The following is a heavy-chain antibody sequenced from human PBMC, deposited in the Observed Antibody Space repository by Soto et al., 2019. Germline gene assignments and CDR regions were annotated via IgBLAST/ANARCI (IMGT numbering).Heavy chain of an antibody. Sequence: TLSLTCTVSGGSISSGDYYWSWIRQPPGKGLEWIGYIYYSGSTYYNPSLKSRVTISVDTSKNQFSLKLSSVTAADTAVYYCARLVIDIVLMVPGYFDYWGQGTLVTVSS. CDR2: IYYSGST. V-gene: IGHV4-30-4*01. J-gene: IGHJ4*02. D-gene: IGHD2-8*01. CDR3: ARLVIDIVLMVPGYFDY. CDR1: GGSISSGDYY.